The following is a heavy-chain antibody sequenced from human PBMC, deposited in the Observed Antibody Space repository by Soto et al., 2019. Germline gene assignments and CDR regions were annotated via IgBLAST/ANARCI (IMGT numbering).Heavy chain of an antibody. Sequence: QAQLVQSGAEVKNPGDSVKVSCRASGYTFSTYGVSWVRQAPGQGLEWSGWISGYSGNTHYAQNFQGRVTMTQDTSTSTVYMELRSLSSDDTAVYYCARQGSNVRGGGSPWGQGTVVTVSS. D-gene: IGHD3-16*01. CDR2: ISGYSGNT. V-gene: IGHV1-18*01. CDR1: GYTFSTYG. CDR3: ARQGSNVRGGGSP. J-gene: IGHJ5*02.